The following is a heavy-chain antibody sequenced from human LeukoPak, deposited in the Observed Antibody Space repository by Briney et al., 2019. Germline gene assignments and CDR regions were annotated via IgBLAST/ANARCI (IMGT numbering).Heavy chain of an antibody. J-gene: IGHJ4*02. Sequence: GRSLRLSCAASGFTFSSYGMHWVRQAPGKGLEWVAVISYDGSNKYYADSVKGRFTISRDNSKNTLYLQMNSLRAEDTAVYYCAKDLNYGSGSYYPSYFDYWGQGTLVTVSS. V-gene: IGHV3-30*18. D-gene: IGHD3-10*01. CDR1: GFTFSSYG. CDR3: AKDLNYGSGSYYPSYFDY. CDR2: ISYDGSNK.